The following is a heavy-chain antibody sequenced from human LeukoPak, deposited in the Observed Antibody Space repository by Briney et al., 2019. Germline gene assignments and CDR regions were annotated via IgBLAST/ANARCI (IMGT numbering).Heavy chain of an antibody. J-gene: IGHJ4*02. V-gene: IGHV4-59*01. CDR3: ARDNYYYGSGSYYFDY. CDR1: GGPISSYY. Sequence: SETLSLTCTVSGGPISSYYWSWIRQPPGKGLEWIGYMYYSGSTNYNPSLKSRVTISVDTSKNQFTLKLSSVTAADTAVYYCARDNYYYGSGSYYFDYWGQGTLVTVSS. CDR2: MYYSGST. D-gene: IGHD3-10*01.